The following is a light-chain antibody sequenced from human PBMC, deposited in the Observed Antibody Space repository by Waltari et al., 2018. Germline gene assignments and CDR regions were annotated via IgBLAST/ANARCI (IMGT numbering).Light chain of an antibody. V-gene: IGKV2-28*01. J-gene: IGKJ5*01. Sequence: DIVMTQSPLSLPVTPGEPASISCRSSQSLLDNNGYNYLDWYLQKPGQSPQILIYLGSNRASGVTDRFSGSGSGTDFTLKISRVEAEDAGVYYCAEALQSVTFGQGTRLEIK. CDR2: LGS. CDR3: AEALQSVT. CDR1: QSLLDNNGYNY.